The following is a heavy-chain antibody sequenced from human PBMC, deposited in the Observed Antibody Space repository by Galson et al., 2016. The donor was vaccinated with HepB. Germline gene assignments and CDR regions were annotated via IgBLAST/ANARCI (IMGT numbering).Heavy chain of an antibody. CDR2: ISSSSAYV. J-gene: IGHJ3*02. CDR1: GFSISTYT. D-gene: IGHD3-3*01. V-gene: IGHV3-21*01. CDR3: ARDRSRFSSGYYTGARDVFAI. Sequence: SLRLSCAASGFSISTYTMNWVRQAPGKGLEWILYISSSSAYVDYADSVKGRFTISRENAKNSLYLQMNSLRAEDTAVYYCARDRSRFSSGYYTGARDVFAIWGQGTVVTVSS.